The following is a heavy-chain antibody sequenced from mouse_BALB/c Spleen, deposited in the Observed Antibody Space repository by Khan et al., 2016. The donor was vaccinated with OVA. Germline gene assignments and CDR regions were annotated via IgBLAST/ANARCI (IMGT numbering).Heavy chain of an antibody. CDR1: GFTFSSYA. CDR3: KRVVDY. Sequence: EVQLVESGGGLVKPGGSLKLSCAASGFTFSSYAVSWIRQTPEKRLEWVASINSGGSTYYPDSVKGRFTISRDDARNILYLKMSSLRSEDTAMYYCKRVVDYWGQGTSVTVSS. CDR2: INSGGST. J-gene: IGHJ4*01. V-gene: IGHV5-6-5*01.